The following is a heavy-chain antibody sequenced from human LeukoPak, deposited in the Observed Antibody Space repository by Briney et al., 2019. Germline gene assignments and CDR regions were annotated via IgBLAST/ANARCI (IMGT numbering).Heavy chain of an antibody. CDR1: GYTFTSYG. CDR2: ISAYNGNT. J-gene: IGHJ6*03. CDR3: AREIHDIVVVVAAALPYYYYYMDV. V-gene: IGHV1-18*01. Sequence: GASVEVSCKASGYTFTSYGISWVRQAPGQGLEWMGWISAYNGNTNYAQKLQGRVTMTTDTSTSTAYMELRSLRSDDTAVYYCAREIHDIVVVVAAALPYYYYYMDVWGKGTTVTVSS. D-gene: IGHD2-15*01.